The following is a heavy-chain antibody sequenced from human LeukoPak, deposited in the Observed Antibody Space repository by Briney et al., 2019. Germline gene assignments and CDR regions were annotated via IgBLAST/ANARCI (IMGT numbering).Heavy chain of an antibody. CDR2: IYYSGST. CDR3: ARSFLGDAFDI. V-gene: IGHV4-59*01. J-gene: IGHJ3*02. CDR1: GGSISSYY. Sequence: SETLSLTCTVSGGSISSYYWSWIRQPPGKGLEWIGYIYYSGSTNYNPSLKSRVTISVDTSKNQFSLKLSSVTAADTAVYYCARSFLGDAFDIWGQGTMVTVSS.